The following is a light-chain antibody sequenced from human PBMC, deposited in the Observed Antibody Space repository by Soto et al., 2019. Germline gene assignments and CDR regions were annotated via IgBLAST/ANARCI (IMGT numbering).Light chain of an antibody. V-gene: IGKV3-15*01. CDR2: GAS. J-gene: IGKJ4*01. CDR3: QQYKGWHT. Sequence: EIVMTQSPATVSVSPGERATLSCRASQSVSNNLAWYQQRPGQAPRLLLYGASTRATGVAARFSGGGSGTECALTISGLQSEDFECYLCQQYKGWHTVGGGNKVEIK. CDR1: QSVSNN.